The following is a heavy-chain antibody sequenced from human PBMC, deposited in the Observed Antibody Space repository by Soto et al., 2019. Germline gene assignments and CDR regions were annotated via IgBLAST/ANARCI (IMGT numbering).Heavy chain of an antibody. J-gene: IGHJ4*02. Sequence: SETLSLTCTVSGGSISSSSYYWGWIRQPPGKGLEWIGSIYYSGSTYYNPSLKSRVTISVDTSKNQFSLKLSSVTAADTAVYYCARGSVGYYYDSSGYFDWGQGTLVTVSS. CDR1: GGSISSSSYY. D-gene: IGHD3-22*01. V-gene: IGHV4-39*01. CDR2: IYYSGST. CDR3: ARGSVGYYYDSSGYFD.